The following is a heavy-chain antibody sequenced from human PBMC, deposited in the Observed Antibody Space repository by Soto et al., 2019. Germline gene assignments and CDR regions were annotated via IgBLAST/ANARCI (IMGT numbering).Heavy chain of an antibody. CDR3: VRAGHVFDVHYYGMDL. J-gene: IGHJ6*02. D-gene: IGHD3-10*01. V-gene: IGHV3-21*01. Sequence: GGSLRLSCEASGFTFNDYSMDWVRQAPEKGLEWVSSISSSGTYIYYADSVKGRFAISRDNANNVMYLQMDTPRAEDTAVYYCVRAGHVFDVHYYGMDLWGQGTTVTVSS. CDR2: ISSSGTYI. CDR1: GFTFNDYS.